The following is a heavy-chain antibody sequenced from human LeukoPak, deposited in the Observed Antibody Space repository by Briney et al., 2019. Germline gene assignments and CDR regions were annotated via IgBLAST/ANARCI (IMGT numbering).Heavy chain of an antibody. V-gene: IGHV3-15*01. CDR2: IKSKTDGGTT. CDR3: TTGIPGDEDAFDI. CDR1: GFTFSNAW. J-gene: IGHJ3*02. Sequence: GGSLRLSRAASGFTFSNAWMSWVRQAPGKGLEWVGRIKSKTDGGTTDYAAPVKGRFTISRDDSKNTLYLQMNSLKTEDTAVYYCTTGIPGDEDAFDIWGQGTMVTVSS. D-gene: IGHD3-16*01.